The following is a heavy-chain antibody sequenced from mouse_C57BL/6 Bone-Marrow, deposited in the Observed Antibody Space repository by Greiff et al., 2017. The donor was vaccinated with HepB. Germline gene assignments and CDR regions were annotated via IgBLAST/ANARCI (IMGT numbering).Heavy chain of an antibody. Sequence: QVQLQQSGAELARPGASVKLSCKASGYTFTNYLIEWVKQRPGQGLEWIGVINPGSGGTNYNEKFKGKATLTADKSSSTAYMQLSSLTSEDSAVYFCARDNYGSSPHWYFDVWGTGTTVTVSS. CDR1: GYTFTNYL. CDR3: ARDNYGSSPHWYFDV. D-gene: IGHD1-1*01. J-gene: IGHJ1*03. CDR2: INPGSGGT. V-gene: IGHV1-54*01.